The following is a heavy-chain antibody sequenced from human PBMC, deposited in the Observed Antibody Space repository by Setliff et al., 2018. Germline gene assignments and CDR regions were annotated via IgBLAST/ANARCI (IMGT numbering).Heavy chain of an antibody. D-gene: IGHD4-17*01. V-gene: IGHV4-59*11. J-gene: IGHJ2*01. Sequence: LSLTCSVSSGSIGSHYWNWMRQPPGKGLEWIGHVFHTGGTKYNPSLRSRVTISVDTSENYFSLRLTSVTAADTAVYYCARAPPSVPYGDYGPRQYFDLWGRGSLVTVS. CDR1: SGSIGSHY. CDR3: ARAPPSVPYGDYGPRQYFDL. CDR2: VFHTGGT.